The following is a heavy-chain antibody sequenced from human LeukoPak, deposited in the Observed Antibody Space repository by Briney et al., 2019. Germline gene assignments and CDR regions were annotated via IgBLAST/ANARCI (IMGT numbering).Heavy chain of an antibody. CDR3: ARAYCSSTSCYYSNFDY. CDR1: GFTFSSYE. CDR2: ISSSGSTI. J-gene: IGHJ4*02. D-gene: IGHD2-2*01. Sequence: GGSLRLSCAASGFTFSSYEMNWVRQAPGKGLEWVSYISSSGSTIYYADSVKGRFTISRDNAKNSLYLQMNSLRAEDTAVYYCARAYCSSTSCYYSNFDYWGQGTLVTVSS. V-gene: IGHV3-48*03.